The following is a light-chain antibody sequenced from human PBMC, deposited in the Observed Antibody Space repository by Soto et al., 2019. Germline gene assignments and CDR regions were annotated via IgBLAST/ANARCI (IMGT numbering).Light chain of an antibody. CDR3: QQYENLPT. CDR2: DAS. V-gene: IGKV1-5*01. J-gene: IGKJ5*01. Sequence: DIQMSQSPSTLSASVGDRVTITCRASQSISKWLAWYQQKPGKAPDLLIYDASSLEGGVPSRFRGSGSGTDFTFTISRLQPEDIATYYCQQYENLPTFGQGTRLEIK. CDR1: QSISKW.